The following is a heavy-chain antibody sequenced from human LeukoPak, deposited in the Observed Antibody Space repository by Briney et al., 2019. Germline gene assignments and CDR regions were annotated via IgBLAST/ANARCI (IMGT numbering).Heavy chain of an antibody. CDR1: GYTLTELS. CDR2: FDPEDGET. D-gene: IGHD6-13*01. V-gene: IGHV1-24*01. Sequence: ASVKVSCKVSGYTLTELSMHWVRQAPGKGLEWMGGFDPEDGETIYAQKFQGRVTMTRNTSISTAYMELSSLRSEDTAVYYCARGRRKQQLAGVNWFDPWGQGTLVTVSS. J-gene: IGHJ5*02. CDR3: ARGRRKQQLAGVNWFDP.